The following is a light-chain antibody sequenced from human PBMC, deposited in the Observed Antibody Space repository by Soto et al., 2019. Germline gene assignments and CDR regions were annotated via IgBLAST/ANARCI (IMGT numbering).Light chain of an antibody. J-gene: IGLJ1*01. CDR1: SSNVGSYNL. V-gene: IGLV2-23*03. CDR2: EGS. CDR3: CSYAGSSTFPYYV. Sequence: QSVLTQPASVCGSPGQSITISCTGTSSNVGSYNLVSWYQQHPGKAPKLMIYEGSKRPSGVSNRFSGSKPGNTASLTISGLQAEDEADYYCCSYAGSSTFPYYVFGTGT.